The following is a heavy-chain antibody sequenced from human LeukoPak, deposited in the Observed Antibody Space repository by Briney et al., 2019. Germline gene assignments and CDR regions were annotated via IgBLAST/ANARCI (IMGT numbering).Heavy chain of an antibody. Sequence: SETLSLTCAVYGGSFSGYYWSWIRQPPGKGLEWIGEINHSGSTNYNPSLKSRVTISVDTSKNQFSLKLSSVTAADTAVYYCARRAVVVTDLLGTFRYYHDYMDVWGKGTTVTVSS. CDR1: GGSFSGYY. CDR2: INHSGST. CDR3: ARRAVVVTDLLGTFRYYHDYMDV. D-gene: IGHD3-22*01. V-gene: IGHV4-34*01. J-gene: IGHJ6*03.